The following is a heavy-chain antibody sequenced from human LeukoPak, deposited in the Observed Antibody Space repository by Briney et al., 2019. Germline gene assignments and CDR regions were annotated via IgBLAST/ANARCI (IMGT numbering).Heavy chain of an antibody. CDR2: ISERGGST. V-gene: IGHV3-23*01. Sequence: GGSLRLSCVVSGISLSNYAMTWVRQAPGKGLEWVSYISERGGSTTYADSAKGRFTISRDTSLNTLYLQMSNLRAEDTAVYFCAKRGVVIRGILVIGYHQEAYHYDFWGQGVLVTVSS. J-gene: IGHJ4*02. CDR3: AKRGVVIRGILVIGYHQEAYHYDF. D-gene: IGHD3-10*01. CDR1: GISLSNYA.